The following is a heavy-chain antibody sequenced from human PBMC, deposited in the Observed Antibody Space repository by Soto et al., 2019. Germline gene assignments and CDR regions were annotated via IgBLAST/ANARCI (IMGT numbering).Heavy chain of an antibody. CDR2: ISYDGSNK. D-gene: IGHD4-17*01. Sequence: PGGSLRLSCAASGFTFSSYAMHWVRQAPGKGLEWVAVISYDGSNKYYADSVKGRFTISRDNSKNTLYLQMNSLRAEDTAVYYCARDGFYGAFDIWGQGTMVTVSS. CDR3: ARDGFYGAFDI. J-gene: IGHJ3*02. CDR1: GFTFSSYA. V-gene: IGHV3-30-3*01.